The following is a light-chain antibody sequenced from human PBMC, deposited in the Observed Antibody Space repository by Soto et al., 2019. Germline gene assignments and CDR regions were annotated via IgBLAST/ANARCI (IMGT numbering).Light chain of an antibody. Sequence: EIVLTQSPATLSLSPGERATLSCRASQSVSTYLAWYQQKPGQPPRLLIYDASNRATGIPARFSGSGSGTDFALTISSLEPEDFAVYYCQQRTHWPLNFGGGTKVEIK. CDR1: QSVSTY. J-gene: IGKJ4*01. V-gene: IGKV3-11*01. CDR3: QQRTHWPLN. CDR2: DAS.